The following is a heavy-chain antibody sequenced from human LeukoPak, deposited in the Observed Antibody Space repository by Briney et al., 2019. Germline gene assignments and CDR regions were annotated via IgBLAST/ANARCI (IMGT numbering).Heavy chain of an antibody. V-gene: IGHV4-39*07. Sequence: PSETLSLTCTVSGGSISSSSYYWGWIRQPPGKGLEWIGSIYYSGSTYYNPSLKSRVTISVDTSKNQFSLKLSSVTAADTAVYYCASTPTGVVVTATSWYYFDYWGQGTLVTVSS. CDR3: ASTPTGVVVTATSWYYFDY. D-gene: IGHD2-21*02. CDR2: IYYSGST. CDR1: GGSISSSSYY. J-gene: IGHJ4*02.